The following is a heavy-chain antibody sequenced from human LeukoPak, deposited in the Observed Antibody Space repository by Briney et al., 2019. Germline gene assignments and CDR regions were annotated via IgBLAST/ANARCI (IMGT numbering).Heavy chain of an antibody. J-gene: IGHJ4*02. CDR3: ARLYCSSTSCPFDY. CDR1: GGSISSGGYY. D-gene: IGHD2-2*01. Sequence: PSQTLSLTCTVSGGSISSGGYYWSWIRQHPGKGLEWIGYIYYSGSTYYNPSLKSRVTISVDTSKNQFSLKLSSVTAADTAVYHCARLYCSSTSCPFDYWGQGTLVTVSS. CDR2: IYYSGST. V-gene: IGHV4-31*03.